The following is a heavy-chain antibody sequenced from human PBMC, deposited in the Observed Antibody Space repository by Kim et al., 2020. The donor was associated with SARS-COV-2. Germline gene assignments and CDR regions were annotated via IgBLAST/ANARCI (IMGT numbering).Heavy chain of an antibody. D-gene: IGHD2-21*02. J-gene: IGHJ6*02. Sequence: LKSRVTISVDTSKSQFSLKLSSVTAADTAVYYCARGPDTASYYYYGMDVWGQGTTVTVSS. V-gene: IGHV4-34*01. CDR3: ARGPDTASYYYYGMDV.